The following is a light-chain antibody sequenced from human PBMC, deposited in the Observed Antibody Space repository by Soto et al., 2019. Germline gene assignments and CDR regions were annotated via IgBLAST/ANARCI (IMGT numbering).Light chain of an antibody. J-gene: IGKJ2*02. Sequence: DVVMTQTPLSLSVTPGQPASISCKSTQSLVHTDGGTYLYWSLQRSGQPPQLLIHGVSNRFAGVADRFTGSGSGTDFTLTISRVEAEDVGVYYCMQSIELPRTFGQGTRLEIK. CDR3: MQSIELPRT. CDR1: QSLVHTDGGTY. V-gene: IGKV2D-29*01. CDR2: GVS.